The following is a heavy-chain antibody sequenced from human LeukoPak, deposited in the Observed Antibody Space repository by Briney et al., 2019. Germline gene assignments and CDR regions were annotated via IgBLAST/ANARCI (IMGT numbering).Heavy chain of an antibody. V-gene: IGHV1-69*05. CDR2: IIPIFGTA. CDR3: ARGVYQPLIPYYYYMDV. Sequence: ASVKVSCKASGGTFSSYAISWVRQAPGQGLEWMGGIIPIFGTANYAQKFQGRVTITTDESTSTAYMELSSLRSEDTAVYYCARGVYQPLIPYYYYMDVWGKGTTVTVSS. J-gene: IGHJ6*03. CDR1: GGTFSSYA. D-gene: IGHD2-2*01.